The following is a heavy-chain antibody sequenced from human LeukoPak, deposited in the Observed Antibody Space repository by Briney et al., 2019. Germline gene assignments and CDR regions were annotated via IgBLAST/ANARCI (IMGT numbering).Heavy chain of an antibody. CDR3: ARCGSGNYFDY. CDR1: GYSIRSGCS. CDR2: IYHSGST. V-gene: IGHV4-38-2*01. Sequence: SETLSLTCAVSGYSIRSGCSWGWIRQPPGKGLEWIGSIYHSGSTYYNSSLKSRVTISVDTSKNQFSMKLSSVTAADTAVYFCARCGSGNYFDYWGQGTLVTVSS. D-gene: IGHD3-10*01. J-gene: IGHJ4*02.